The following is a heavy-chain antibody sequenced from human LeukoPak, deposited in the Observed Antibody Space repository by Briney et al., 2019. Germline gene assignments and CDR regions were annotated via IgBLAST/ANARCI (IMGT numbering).Heavy chain of an antibody. Sequence: SDTLSLTCTVSGGSISSSSYYWGWIRQPPGKGIEWIGSIYYSGSTYYNPSLKSRVTISVDTSKNQFSLKLSSVTAADTAVYYCARGYSSGWNYYYYMDVWGKGTTVTVSS. CDR1: GGSISSSSYY. CDR2: IYYSGST. D-gene: IGHD6-19*01. J-gene: IGHJ6*03. V-gene: IGHV4-39*07. CDR3: ARGYSSGWNYYYYMDV.